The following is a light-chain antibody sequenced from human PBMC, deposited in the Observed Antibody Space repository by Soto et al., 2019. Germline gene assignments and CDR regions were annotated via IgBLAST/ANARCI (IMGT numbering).Light chain of an antibody. CDR3: QSYDSSLSGYV. Sequence: QSVLTQPPSVSGAPGQRVTISCTGSSSNIGAGYDVHWYQQLPGTAPKLLLYGNSNRPSGVPARLSGSKSGTSASLAITGLHAADEADYYCQSYDSSLSGYVFGTGTKLTVL. CDR2: GNS. V-gene: IGLV1-40*01. CDR1: SSNIGAGYD. J-gene: IGLJ1*01.